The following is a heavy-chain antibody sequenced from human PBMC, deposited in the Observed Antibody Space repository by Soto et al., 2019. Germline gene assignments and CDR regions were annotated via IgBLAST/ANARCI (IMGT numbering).Heavy chain of an antibody. J-gene: IGHJ6*02. CDR3: AKDRYSGYDQSHNYYYCGMDV. CDR1: GFTFDDYA. Sequence: EVQLVESGGGLVQPGRSLRLSCAASGFTFDDYAMHWVRQAPGKGLEWVSGISWNSGSIGYADSVKGRFTISRDNAKNSLYLQMHSLRAEDTALYYCAKDRYSGYDQSHNYYYCGMDVWGQGTTVTVSS. V-gene: IGHV3-9*01. CDR2: ISWNSGSI. D-gene: IGHD5-12*01.